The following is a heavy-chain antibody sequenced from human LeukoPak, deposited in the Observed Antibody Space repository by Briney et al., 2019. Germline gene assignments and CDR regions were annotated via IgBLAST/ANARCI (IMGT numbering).Heavy chain of an antibody. V-gene: IGHV3-30-3*01. Sequence: PGGSLRLSRAASGFTFSSYAMHWVRQAPGKGLEWVAVISYDGSNKYYADSVKGRFTISRDNSKNTLYLQMNSLRAEDTAVYYCARSLYGDYVLYFDYWGQGTLVTVSS. CDR2: ISYDGSNK. CDR3: ARSLYGDYVLYFDY. D-gene: IGHD4-17*01. J-gene: IGHJ4*02. CDR1: GFTFSSYA.